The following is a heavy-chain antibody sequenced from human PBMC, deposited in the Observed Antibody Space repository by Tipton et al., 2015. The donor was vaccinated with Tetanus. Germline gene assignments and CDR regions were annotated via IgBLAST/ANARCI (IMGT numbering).Heavy chain of an antibody. J-gene: IGHJ4*02. D-gene: IGHD3-10*01. CDR3: ARDPHTIRTGNHRGFDY. CDR1: GFDFRSDW. V-gene: IGHV3-7*03. Sequence: GSLRLSCAASGFDFRSDWMTWVRQAPGKGLEWVANIRQDGSEKYHVDSVKGRFTISRDNGKNLLYLQMNSLRVEDTAVYYCARDPHTIRTGNHRGFDYWGQGTKVTVSS. CDR2: IRQDGSEK.